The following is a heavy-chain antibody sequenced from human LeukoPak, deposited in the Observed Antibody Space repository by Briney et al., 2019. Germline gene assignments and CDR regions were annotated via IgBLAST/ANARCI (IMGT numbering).Heavy chain of an antibody. CDR1: GFAFSSYA. J-gene: IGHJ1*01. CDR3: AKDRSGWYLEYFHH. Sequence: GGSLRLSCAASGFAFSSYAMRWVRQGPGKGLEWVALVSYDGGSKYYADSVKGRITISRDNSKNTLYLQMDSLRAEDTAVYYCAKDRSGWYLEYFHHWGQGTLVTVSS. D-gene: IGHD6-19*01. V-gene: IGHV3-30-3*01. CDR2: VSYDGGSK.